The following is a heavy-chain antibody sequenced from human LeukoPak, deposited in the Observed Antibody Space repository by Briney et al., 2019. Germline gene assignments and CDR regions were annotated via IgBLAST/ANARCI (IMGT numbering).Heavy chain of an antibody. Sequence: PGGSLRLSCSASGFTFSYYAMHWVRQAAGRGLEFVSGNSSNGGSTYYSDSLKGRFTVSRDNSNNTLYLQMSSLRAEDTAIYYCAKGPTYDSLPYYFDYWGQGTLVTVSS. J-gene: IGHJ4*02. CDR1: GFTFSYYA. CDR3: AKGPTYDSLPYYFDY. CDR2: NSSNGGST. V-gene: IGHV3-64D*09. D-gene: IGHD3-22*01.